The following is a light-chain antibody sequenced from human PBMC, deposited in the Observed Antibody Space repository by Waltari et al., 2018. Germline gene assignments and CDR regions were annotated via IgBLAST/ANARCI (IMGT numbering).Light chain of an antibody. Sequence: QSVLTQPPSVSAAPGQKVTISCAGSRSNIGNDYVSWYQQLPGTAPKLFIYENNKRPSGMPDRFSGSKSGTSATLGITGLQTGDEADYYCGTWDTSLSALIFGGGTKLTVL. CDR1: RSNIGNDY. CDR3: GTWDTSLSALI. J-gene: IGLJ2*01. CDR2: ENN. V-gene: IGLV1-51*02.